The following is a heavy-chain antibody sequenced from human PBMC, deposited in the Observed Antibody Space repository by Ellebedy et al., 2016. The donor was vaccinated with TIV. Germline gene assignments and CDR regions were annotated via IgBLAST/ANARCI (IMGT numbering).Heavy chain of an antibody. CDR1: GFNLSNNA. J-gene: IGHJ1*01. CDR2: ISYNGSIQ. CDR3: AKLGVVIRGDY. Sequence: GESLKISCAASGFNLSNNALHWVRQAPGKGLEWLAVISYNGSIQFYADSVKGRFTIPRDNSKSMLYLQMNNLRTEDTALYYCAKLGVVIRGDYWGQGTLVTVSS. V-gene: IGHV3-30-3*02. D-gene: IGHD3-10*01.